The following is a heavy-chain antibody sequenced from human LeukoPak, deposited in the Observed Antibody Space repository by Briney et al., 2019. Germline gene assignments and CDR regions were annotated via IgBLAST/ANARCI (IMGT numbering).Heavy chain of an antibody. CDR3: ARAEMITFGGVIVILGFDY. D-gene: IGHD3-16*02. J-gene: IGHJ4*02. V-gene: IGHV4-31*03. Sequence: PSETLSLTCTVSGGSISSGGYYWSWTRQHPGKGLEWIGYIYYSGSTYYNPSLKSRVTISVDTSKNQFSLKLSSVTAADTAVYYCARAEMITFGGVIVILGFDYWGQGTLVTVSS. CDR1: GGSISSGGYY. CDR2: IYYSGST.